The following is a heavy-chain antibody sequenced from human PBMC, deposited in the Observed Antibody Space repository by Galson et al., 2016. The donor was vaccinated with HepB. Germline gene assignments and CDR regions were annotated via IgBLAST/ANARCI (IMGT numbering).Heavy chain of an antibody. D-gene: IGHD6-13*01. Sequence: SLRLSCAASDFTFSSFEMNWVRQAPGKGLEWVSYISSNGYTTYYADSVKGRFTNSRDNAKNSLYLQMNSLRAEDKAVYYCAGDFTAANRLKMDVWGQGTTVTVSS. CDR2: ISSNGYTT. CDR3: AGDFTAANRLKMDV. J-gene: IGHJ6*02. V-gene: IGHV3-48*03. CDR1: DFTFSSFE.